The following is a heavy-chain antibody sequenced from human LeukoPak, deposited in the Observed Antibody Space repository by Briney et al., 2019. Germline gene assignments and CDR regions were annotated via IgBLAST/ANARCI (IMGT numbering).Heavy chain of an antibody. J-gene: IGHJ4*02. CDR3: AKVGIFGLVTYYFDY. V-gene: IGHV3-9*01. D-gene: IGHD3/OR15-3a*01. CDR2: ISWNSGLI. Sequence: GGSLRLSCAASGFTFDEYAMHWVRQAPGKGLEWVSGISWNSGLIDYADSVKGRFPISRDNAKNSLYLQMNSLKAEDTAFYYCAKVGIFGLVTYYFDYWGQGTLVTVSS. CDR1: GFTFDEYA.